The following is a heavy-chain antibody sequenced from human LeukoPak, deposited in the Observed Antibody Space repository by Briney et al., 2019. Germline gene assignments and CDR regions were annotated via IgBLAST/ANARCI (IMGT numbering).Heavy chain of an antibody. CDR1: GYTFTSSG. J-gene: IGHJ4*02. CDR2: ISAYNGHT. D-gene: IGHD4-23*01. V-gene: IGHV1-18*01. CDR3: ARGYGGLTIDY. Sequence: GASMKVSCKASGYTFTSSGISWVRQAPGQGLEWMGWISAYNGHTNYAQKLQGRVTMTTDTSTSTAYMELRSLRSDDKAVYYCARGYGGLTIDYWGQGTLLTVSS.